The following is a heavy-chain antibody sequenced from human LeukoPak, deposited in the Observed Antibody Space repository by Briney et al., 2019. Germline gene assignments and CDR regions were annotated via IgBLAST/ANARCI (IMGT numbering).Heavy chain of an antibody. CDR3: ARDLGGSVVVPAALTFGY. CDR2: IIPILGIA. D-gene: IGHD2-2*01. J-gene: IGHJ4*02. V-gene: IGHV1-69*04. Sequence: GASVKVSCKASGYTFTSYDINWVRQATGQGLEWMGRIIPILGIANYAQKFQGRVTITADKSTSTAYMELSSLRSEDTAVYYCARDLGGSVVVPAALTFGYWGQGTLVTVSS. CDR1: GYTFTSYD.